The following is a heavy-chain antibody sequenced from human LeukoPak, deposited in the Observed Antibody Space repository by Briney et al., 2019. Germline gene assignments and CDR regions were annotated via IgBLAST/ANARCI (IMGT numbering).Heavy chain of an antibody. D-gene: IGHD3-22*01. J-gene: IGHJ4*02. CDR3: ARVSDSSGYYSGSFGY. CDR2: IIPIFGTA. CDR1: GGTFSIYA. Sequence: SVKVSCKASGGTFSIYAISWVQQAPGQGLEWMGGIIPIFGTANYAQKFQGRVTITTDESTSTAYMELSSLRSEDTAVYYCARVSDSSGYYSGSFGYWGQGTLVTVSS. V-gene: IGHV1-69*05.